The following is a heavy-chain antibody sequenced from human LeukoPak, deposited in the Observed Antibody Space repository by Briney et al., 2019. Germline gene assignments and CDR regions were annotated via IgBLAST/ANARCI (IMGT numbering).Heavy chain of an antibody. J-gene: IGHJ3*02. CDR1: GYTFSTYG. CDR3: ARASGITGTSRTSDDAFDI. D-gene: IGHD1-7*01. CDR2: ISAYNGNT. Sequence: ASVKVSCKASGYTFSTYGISWVRRAPGQGLEWMGWISAYNGNTNYAQKLQGRVTMTTDTSTSTAYMELRSLRSDDTAVYYCARASGITGTSRTSDDAFDIWGQGTMVTVSS. V-gene: IGHV1-18*01.